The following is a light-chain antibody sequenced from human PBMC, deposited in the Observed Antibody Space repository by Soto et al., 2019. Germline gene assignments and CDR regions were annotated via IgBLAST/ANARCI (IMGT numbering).Light chain of an antibody. CDR2: DAS. CDR1: QSVSSY. V-gene: IGKV3-11*01. J-gene: IGKJ4*01. CDR3: QQRSNWPLT. Sequence: IVLTQSPATLYLSPWERATLSCRASQSVSSYLAWYQQKPGQAPRLLIYDASNRATGIPARFSGSGSGTDFTLTISSLEPEDFAVYYCQQRSNWPLTFGGGTKVDIK.